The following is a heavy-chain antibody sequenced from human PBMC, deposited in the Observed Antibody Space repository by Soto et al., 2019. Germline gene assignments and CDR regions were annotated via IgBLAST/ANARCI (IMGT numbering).Heavy chain of an antibody. Sequence: GASVKVSCKASGYTFTRYDINWVRQATGQGLEWMGWMNPNSGNTGYAQKFQGRVTMTRNTSISTAYMELSSLRSEDTAVYYCAIHGDSGNYFDYWGQGTLVTVSS. D-gene: IGHD4-17*01. V-gene: IGHV1-8*01. J-gene: IGHJ4*02. CDR2: MNPNSGNT. CDR1: GYTFTRYD. CDR3: AIHGDSGNYFDY.